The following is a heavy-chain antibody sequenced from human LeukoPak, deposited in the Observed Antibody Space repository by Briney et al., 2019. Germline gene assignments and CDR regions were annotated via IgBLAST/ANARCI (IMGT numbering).Heavy chain of an antibody. V-gene: IGHV3-7*01. CDR3: AKNGDRGAYCSGGSCYPYYYYYMDV. J-gene: IGHJ6*03. CDR2: IKQDGSEK. D-gene: IGHD2-15*01. Sequence: PSETLSLTCTVSGGSISSYYWSWIRQPPGKGLEWVANIKQDGSEKYYVDSVKGRFTISRDNAKNSLYLQMNSLRAEDTAVYYCAKNGDRGAYCSGGSCYPYYYYYMDVWGKGTTVTISS. CDR1: GGSISSYY.